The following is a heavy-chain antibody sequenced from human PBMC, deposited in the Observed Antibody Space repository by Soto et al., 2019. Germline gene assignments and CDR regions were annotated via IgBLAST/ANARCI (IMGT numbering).Heavy chain of an antibody. CDR3: ARSTYPGYDFWSGPFDP. J-gene: IGHJ5*02. V-gene: IGHV1-69*13. D-gene: IGHD3-3*01. CDR1: GGTFSSYA. Sequence: SVKVSCKASGGTFSSYAISLVRHAPGQGLEWMGGIIPIFGTANYAQKFQGRVTITADESTSTAYMELSSLRSEDTAVYYCARSTYPGYDFWSGPFDPWGQGTLVTVSS. CDR2: IIPIFGTA.